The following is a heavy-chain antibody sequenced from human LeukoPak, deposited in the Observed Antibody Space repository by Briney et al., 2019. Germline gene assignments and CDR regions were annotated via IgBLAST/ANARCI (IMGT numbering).Heavy chain of an antibody. J-gene: IGHJ4*02. CDR1: GFSIIGSSHY. Sequence: SETLSLTCTVSGFSIIGSSHYWGWIRQSPGKGLECIGSIYYTESAEYNPSLKSRVTLSVDTSTNQLSMNLNSVTAADTAVYFCARHYSVIVRVTSVPDFAFDYWGQGILVTVSS. CDR2: IYYTESA. V-gene: IGHV4-39*01. D-gene: IGHD2-21*01. CDR3: ARHYSVIVRVTSVPDFAFDY.